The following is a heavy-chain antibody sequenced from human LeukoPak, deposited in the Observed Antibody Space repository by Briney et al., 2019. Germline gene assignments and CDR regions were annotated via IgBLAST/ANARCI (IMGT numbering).Heavy chain of an antibody. V-gene: IGHV1-46*01. CDR2: INPSGGST. CDR1: GYTFTSYY. J-gene: IGHJ4*02. Sequence: ASVKVSCKASGYTFTSYYMHWVRQAPGQGLEWMGIINPSGGSTSYAQKFQDRVTMTRDTSTSTVYMELSSLRFEDTAVYYCARAIAATGFDYWGQGTLVTVSS. D-gene: IGHD6-13*01. CDR3: ARAIAATGFDY.